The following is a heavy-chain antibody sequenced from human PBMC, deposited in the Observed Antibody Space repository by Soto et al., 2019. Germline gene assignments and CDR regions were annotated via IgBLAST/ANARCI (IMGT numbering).Heavy chain of an antibody. CDR3: ARPTVVAPVHYAIDV. V-gene: IGHV4-30-2*01. D-gene: IGHD3-22*01. CDR1: GGSISSGGYS. J-gene: IGHJ6*02. Sequence: PSETLSLTCAVSGGSISSGGYSWSWIRQPPGKGLEWIGYIYHSGSTYYNPSLKSRVTISVDTSKNQFSLNLSSVTAADTAVYYCARPTVVAPVHYAIDVWGQGTTVTVSS. CDR2: IYHSGST.